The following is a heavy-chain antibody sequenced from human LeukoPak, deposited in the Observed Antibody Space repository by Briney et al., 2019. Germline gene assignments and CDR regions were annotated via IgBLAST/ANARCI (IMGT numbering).Heavy chain of an antibody. Sequence: ASVKVSCKASGYTFTGYYMHWVRQAPGQGLEGMGWINPNSGGTNYAQKFQGRVTMTRDTSISTAYMELSRLRSDDTAVYYCASFPPMVQQLVKRRNWFDPWGQGTLVTVSS. V-gene: IGHV1-2*02. D-gene: IGHD6-13*01. CDR1: GYTFTGYY. CDR3: ASFPPMVQQLVKRRNWFDP. J-gene: IGHJ5*02. CDR2: INPNSGGT.